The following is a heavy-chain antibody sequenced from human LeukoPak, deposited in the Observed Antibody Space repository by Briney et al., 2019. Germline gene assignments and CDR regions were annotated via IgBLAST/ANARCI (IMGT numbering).Heavy chain of an antibody. V-gene: IGHV3-23*01. J-gene: IGHJ4*02. CDR1: GFTFSGYG. CDR2: ISGSGGST. D-gene: IGHD2-15*01. Sequence: GGSLRLSCAASGFTFSGYGMSWVRQAPGKGLKWVSAISGSGGSTYYADSVKGRITISRDNSKNTLYLQMNSLRPEDTAVYYCAKVRFCSGATCYPDDYWGQGTLVTVSS. CDR3: AKVRFCSGATCYPDDY.